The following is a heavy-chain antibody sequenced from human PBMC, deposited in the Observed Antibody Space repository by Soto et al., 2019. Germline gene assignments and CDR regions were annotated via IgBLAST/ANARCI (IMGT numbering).Heavy chain of an antibody. V-gene: IGHV4-59*08. Sequence: XTLSSTGPVSGGTITYSCWNWIRQAPVKGLEWLGYIFDGGSANYNTSLKRRVSFSLDKSKKQLSLQLTSATGDENAIYYCVSVEGTRTVTGDYYYYSSDAWGQGTAVTVSS. CDR1: GGTITYSC. J-gene: IGHJ6*02. D-gene: IGHD4-17*01. CDR3: VSVEGTRTVTGDYYYYSSDA. CDR2: IFDGGSA.